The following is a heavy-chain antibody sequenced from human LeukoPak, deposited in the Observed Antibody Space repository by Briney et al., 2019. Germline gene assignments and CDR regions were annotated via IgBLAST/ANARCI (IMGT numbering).Heavy chain of an antibody. Sequence: GWSLRLSCAASGFTFRSYSMNWVRQAPGKRLEWLSSITSSGSHMYYADSVKGRFTISRDNAKSSLYLQMNSLSAEDTAVYYCASFMTTVTIPDYWGQGTLVTVSS. CDR2: ITSSGSHM. CDR3: ASFMTTVTIPDY. J-gene: IGHJ4*02. D-gene: IGHD4-17*01. CDR1: GFTFRSYS. V-gene: IGHV3-21*01.